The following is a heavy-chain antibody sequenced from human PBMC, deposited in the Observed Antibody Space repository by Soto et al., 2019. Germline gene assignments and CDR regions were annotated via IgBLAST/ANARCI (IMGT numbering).Heavy chain of an antibody. Sequence: QVQLVQSGDEVKKPGASVKVSCKASGYIFVNYGIALVRQAPGQGLEWMGWISPYTGNTHSATKIQGRLTMTTDTSTSTAYMDLGRLTSDDTAVYYCVMVDNYVTPTPQDVWGQGTTVTVSS. CDR3: VMVDNYVTPTPQDV. CDR2: ISPYTGNT. V-gene: IGHV1-18*01. D-gene: IGHD3-16*01. J-gene: IGHJ6*02. CDR1: GYIFVNYG.